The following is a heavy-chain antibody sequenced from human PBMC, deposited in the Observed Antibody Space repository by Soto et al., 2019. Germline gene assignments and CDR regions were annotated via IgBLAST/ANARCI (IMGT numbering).Heavy chain of an antibody. CDR2: ISGSGSTI. CDR3: AIDYFFFYGYGDNRDLHSFPTRRSSDL. J-gene: IGHJ2*01. V-gene: IGHV3-48*01. D-gene: IGHD5-18*01. Sequence: RHPLEKRQEWVSYISGSGSTIYYADSVKGRFTISRDNSKNTLYLQKNSLRAEDTAVYYCAIDYFFFYGYGDNRDLHSFPTRRSSDL.